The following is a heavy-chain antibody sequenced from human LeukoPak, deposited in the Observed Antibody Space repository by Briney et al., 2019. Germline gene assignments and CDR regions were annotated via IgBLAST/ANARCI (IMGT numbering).Heavy chain of an antibody. CDR3: ARAIRITMIVVVSDYFDY. CDR1: GGSISSSSYY. CDR2: IYYSGST. J-gene: IGHJ4*02. Sequence: SETLSLTCTVSGGSISSSSYYWGWIRQPPGKGLEWIGSIYYSGSTYYNPSLKSRVTISVDTSKNQFSLKLSSVTAADPAVYYCARAIRITMIVVVSDYFDYWGQGTLVTVSS. V-gene: IGHV4-39*07. D-gene: IGHD3-22*01.